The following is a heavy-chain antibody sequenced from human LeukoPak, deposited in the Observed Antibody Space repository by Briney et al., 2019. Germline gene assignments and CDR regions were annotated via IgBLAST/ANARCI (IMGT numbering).Heavy chain of an antibody. CDR3: ARSPYYYDSSGYPIDY. D-gene: IGHD3-22*01. Sequence: PSETLSLTCAVYGGSFSGYYWSWIRQPPGKGLEWIGEINHSGSTNYNPSLKSRVTISVDTSKNQFSLKLSSVTAADTAVYYCARSPYYYDSSGYPIDYWGQGTLVTVS. CDR2: INHSGST. J-gene: IGHJ4*02. V-gene: IGHV4-34*01. CDR1: GGSFSGYY.